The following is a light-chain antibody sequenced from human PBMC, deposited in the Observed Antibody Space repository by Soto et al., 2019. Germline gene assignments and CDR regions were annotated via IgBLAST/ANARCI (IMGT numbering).Light chain of an antibody. CDR1: SSDVGGYNY. Sequence: QSVLTQPASVSGSPGQSITISCTGTSSDVGGYNYVSWYQQHPGKAPKLMIYDVSNRPSGVSNRFSGSKSGNTASLTISGLQAEDEADYYCSSYTSSSIFNYVFGTGTKLTVL. V-gene: IGLV2-14*01. CDR3: SSYTSSSIFNYV. CDR2: DVS. J-gene: IGLJ1*01.